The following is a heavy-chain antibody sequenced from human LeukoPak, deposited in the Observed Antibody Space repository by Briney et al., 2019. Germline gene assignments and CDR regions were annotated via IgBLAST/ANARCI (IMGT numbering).Heavy chain of an antibody. Sequence: PGGSLRLSCAASGFTFSDYGMHWVRQAPGEGLEWVAVIWHDGSEKYYGDSVKGRFTISRDNAKNSLYLQLNSLRDEDTAIYYCARDVMVRNWFDPWGQGTLVTVSS. V-gene: IGHV3-33*01. CDR2: IWHDGSEK. J-gene: IGHJ5*02. CDR1: GFTFSDYG. D-gene: IGHD3-10*01. CDR3: ARDVMVRNWFDP.